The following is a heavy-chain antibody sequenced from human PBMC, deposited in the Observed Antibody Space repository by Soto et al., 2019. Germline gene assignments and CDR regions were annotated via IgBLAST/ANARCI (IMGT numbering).Heavy chain of an antibody. Sequence: QVQLVQSGPEVRQPGSSVRVSCKSSGGTFSSSAISWVRQAPGQGLEWMGGIIPIFGTADNAQKFQGRVTITADEYTTTAYMELSSLTSEDTAVYFCARDKDRVQLGENYYYVMDVWGQGTTVTVS. CDR3: ARDKDRVQLGENYYYVMDV. CDR2: IIPIFGTA. CDR1: GGTFSSSA. J-gene: IGHJ6*02. D-gene: IGHD1-1*01. V-gene: IGHV1-69*12.